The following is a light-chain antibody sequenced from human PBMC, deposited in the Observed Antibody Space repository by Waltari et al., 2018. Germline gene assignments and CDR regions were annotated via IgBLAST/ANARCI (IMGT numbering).Light chain of an antibody. CDR2: GAS. V-gene: IGKV3-20*01. CDR3: HQYGTSPRT. CDR1: QSVSSTY. J-gene: IGKJ1*01. Sequence: EVVLKQSPVTLSLSPGERATLSCRASQSVSSTYLAWYQKKAGLPPRLLIFGASIRATGIPDRFSGSGSGTEFTLTIDRLEPEDSAVYYCHQYGTSPRTFGQGTKVEIK.